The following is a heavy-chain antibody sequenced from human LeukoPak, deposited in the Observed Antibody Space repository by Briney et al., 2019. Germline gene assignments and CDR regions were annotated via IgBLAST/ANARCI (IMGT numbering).Heavy chain of an antibody. CDR2: INPSSGGT. CDR3: ARDRMYCSSTSCYAYWFDP. J-gene: IGHJ5*02. D-gene: IGHD2-2*01. Sequence: ASVKVSCKASGYTFTGYYMHWVRQAPGQGLEWMGWINPSSGGTNYAQKFQGRVTMTRDTSISTAYMELSRLRSDDTAVYYCARDRMYCSSTSCYAYWFDPWGQGTLVTVSS. CDR1: GYTFTGYY. V-gene: IGHV1-2*02.